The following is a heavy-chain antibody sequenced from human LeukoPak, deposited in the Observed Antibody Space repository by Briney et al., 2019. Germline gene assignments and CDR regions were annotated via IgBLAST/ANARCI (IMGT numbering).Heavy chain of an antibody. CDR2: INPSGGST. Sequence: GASVKVSCKASGYTYTSYYMHWVRQAPRQGLEWMGIINPSGGSTNYAQKFQGRVTMTRDTSTSTVYMELSSLRSEDTAVYYCARAGFTSDYDSSGYHDNWFDPWGQGTLVTVSS. CDR3: ARAGFTSDYDSSGYHDNWFDP. D-gene: IGHD3-22*01. CDR1: GYTYTSYY. V-gene: IGHV1-46*01. J-gene: IGHJ5*02.